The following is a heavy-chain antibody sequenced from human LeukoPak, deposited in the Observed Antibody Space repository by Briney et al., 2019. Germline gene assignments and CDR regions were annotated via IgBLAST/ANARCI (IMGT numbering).Heavy chain of an antibody. Sequence: GGSLRLSCAASGLTVSSNYMSWVRQAPGKGLEWVSIIYSGGSTYYADSVKGRFTISRDNSKNTLYLQMNSLRAEDTAVYYCARAPGYCSGGSCYSLLDYWGQGTLVTVSS. J-gene: IGHJ4*02. V-gene: IGHV3-53*01. D-gene: IGHD2-15*01. CDR1: GLTVSSNY. CDR3: ARAPGYCSGGSCYSLLDY. CDR2: IYSGGST.